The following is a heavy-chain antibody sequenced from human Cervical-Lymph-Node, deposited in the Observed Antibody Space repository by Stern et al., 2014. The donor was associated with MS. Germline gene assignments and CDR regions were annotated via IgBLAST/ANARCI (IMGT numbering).Heavy chain of an antibody. V-gene: IGHV3-23*04. D-gene: IGHD5-24*01. CDR2: SGSDGGT. CDR1: GFSFRNFA. Sequence: EVQLVESGGGLVQPGGSLRLSCATSGFSFRNFAMTWVRQAPGKGLEWVSGSGSDGGTHYADSVRGRFTIFRDNSENTLYLQMNSLRAEDTAVYYCGKDLHNWHANHWGQGTLVTVSS. J-gene: IGHJ5*02. CDR3: GKDLHNWHANH.